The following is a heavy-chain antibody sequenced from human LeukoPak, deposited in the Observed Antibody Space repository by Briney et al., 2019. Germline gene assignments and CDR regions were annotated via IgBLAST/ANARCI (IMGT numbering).Heavy chain of an antibody. J-gene: IGHJ4*02. D-gene: IGHD1-1*01. CDR1: GGSISSGGYY. V-gene: IGHV4-31*03. Sequence: PSETLSLTCTVSGGSISSGGYYWSWLRQHPGKGLEWIGYIYYSGNTYYNPSLKSRHTISVDTSKNQFSLKLSSVTAADTAVYYCARVEGSGDYFDYWGQGTLVTVSS. CDR3: ARVEGSGDYFDY. CDR2: IYYSGNT.